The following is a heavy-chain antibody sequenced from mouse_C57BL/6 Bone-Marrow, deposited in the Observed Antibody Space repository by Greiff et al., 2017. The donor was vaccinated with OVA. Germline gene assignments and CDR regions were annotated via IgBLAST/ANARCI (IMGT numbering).Heavy chain of an antibody. CDR3: ASPHYDGSSYDWYFDV. J-gene: IGHJ1*03. Sequence: QVQLQQSGAELARPGASVKMSCKASGYTFTSYTMHWVKQRHGQGLEWIGYINPSSGYTKYNQKFKDKATLTADKSSSTAYMQLSSLTSEDSAVYYGASPHYDGSSYDWYFDVWGTGTTVTVAS. V-gene: IGHV1-4*01. CDR1: GYTFTSYT. D-gene: IGHD1-1*01. CDR2: INPSSGYT.